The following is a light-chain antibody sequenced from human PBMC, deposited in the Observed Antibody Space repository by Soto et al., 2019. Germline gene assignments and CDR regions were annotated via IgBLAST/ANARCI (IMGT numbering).Light chain of an antibody. Sequence: DIEMTQSPDSLAVSLGERATINCKSSQSVLYNSTNKNYLAWYQQRVVQPPKLLIYWASTRESGVPDRFSGSGSGTDFTLTISSLQAEDVALYYCQQYYYTPLTFGGGTKVEIK. V-gene: IGKV4-1*01. CDR3: QQYYYTPLT. J-gene: IGKJ4*01. CDR2: WAS. CDR1: QSVLYNSTNKNY.